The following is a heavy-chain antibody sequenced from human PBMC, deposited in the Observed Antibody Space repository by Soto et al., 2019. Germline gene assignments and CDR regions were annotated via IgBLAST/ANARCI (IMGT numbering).Heavy chain of an antibody. D-gene: IGHD3-9*01. CDR2: IKGDETKK. CDR3: VRDLNYAVLTVSYDVFDT. J-gene: IGHJ3*02. CDR1: GFTLSPYW. Sequence: EVHLVQSGGGLVQPGGSLRLSCMASGFTLSPYWMAWVRQAPGKGLEWVANIKGDETKKYYVDSVKGRFTISRDNAKNSLVLEMNSLRAEDTAVYYCVRDLNYAVLTVSYDVFDTWGQGTMVTVSS. V-gene: IGHV3-7*01.